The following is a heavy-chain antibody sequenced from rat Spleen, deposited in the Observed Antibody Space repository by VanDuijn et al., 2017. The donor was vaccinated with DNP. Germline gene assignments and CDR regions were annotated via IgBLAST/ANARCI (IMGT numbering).Heavy chain of an antibody. CDR1: GFTFSNYG. J-gene: IGHJ2*01. V-gene: IGHV5S13*01. CDR2: ITNSGGST. Sequence: EVQLVESGGGLVQPGRSLKLSCAASGFTFSNYGMAWVRQAPTKGLEWVASITNSGGSTYYRDSVKGRFTISRDNAKSTLYLQMDSLRSEDTATYFCATPAYYAYKGDYWGQGVMVTVSS. D-gene: IGHD1-9*01. CDR3: ATPAYYAYKGDY.